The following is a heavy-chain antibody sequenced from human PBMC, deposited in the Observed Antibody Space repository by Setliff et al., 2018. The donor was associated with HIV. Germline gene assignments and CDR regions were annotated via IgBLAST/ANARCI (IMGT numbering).Heavy chain of an antibody. J-gene: IGHJ6*02. CDR1: GFSFDDYT. Sequence: GESLRLSCASSGFSFDDYTMHWVRQAPGKGLEWVSLISWDGGSTYYADSVKGRFTISRDNSKNSLYLQMNSLRSEDAALYYCAKERDSYGSYYYYGMDVWGQGTTVTVSS. V-gene: IGHV3-43*01. CDR2: ISWDGGST. D-gene: IGHD5-18*01. CDR3: AKERDSYGSYYYYGMDV.